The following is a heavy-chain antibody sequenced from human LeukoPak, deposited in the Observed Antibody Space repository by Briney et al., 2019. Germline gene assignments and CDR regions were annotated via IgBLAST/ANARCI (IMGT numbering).Heavy chain of an antibody. Sequence: PSETLSLTCTVSGGSISSYYWSWIRQPAGKGLEWIGRIYASGSTNYNPSLKSRVTMSVDTSKSQFSLKLISVTAADTAVYYCARDPRGTVGANHIWFDPWGQGTLVTVSS. D-gene: IGHD1-26*01. CDR3: ARDPRGTVGANHIWFDP. J-gene: IGHJ5*02. CDR1: GGSISSYY. CDR2: IYASGST. V-gene: IGHV4-4*07.